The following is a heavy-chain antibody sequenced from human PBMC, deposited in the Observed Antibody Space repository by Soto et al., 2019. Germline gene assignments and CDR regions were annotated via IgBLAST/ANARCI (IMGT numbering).Heavy chain of an antibody. D-gene: IGHD3-16*01. CDR1: GFSLSTSGVG. CDR3: AHSRDSPYDYVWGSPNWFDP. V-gene: IGHV2-5*02. CDR2: IYWDDDK. J-gene: IGHJ5*02. Sequence: QITLKESGPTLVKPTQTLTLTCTFSGFSLSTSGVGVAWIRQPPGKALECLALIYWDDDKRYSPSLKSRLTITKDTSKNQVVLKTTNMDPVDTATYYCAHSRDSPYDYVWGSPNWFDPWGQGTLVTVSS.